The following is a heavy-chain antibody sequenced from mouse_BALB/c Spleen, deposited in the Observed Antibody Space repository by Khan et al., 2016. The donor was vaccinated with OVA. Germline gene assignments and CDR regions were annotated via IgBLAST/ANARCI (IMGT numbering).Heavy chain of an antibody. Sequence: EVQLQESGPSLVQPSQTLSLTCSVTGDSITSGFWSWIRKFSGNKLQYMGYMIYSGYTYYNPSLKGRFSITRHTSKNHYYLQLNSVTTEDTATYDCARSTYRYAFAYWGQGTLVTVSA. CDR2: MIYSGYT. J-gene: IGHJ3*01. CDR1: GDSITSGF. D-gene: IGHD2-14*01. CDR3: ARSTYRYAFAY. V-gene: IGHV3-8*02.